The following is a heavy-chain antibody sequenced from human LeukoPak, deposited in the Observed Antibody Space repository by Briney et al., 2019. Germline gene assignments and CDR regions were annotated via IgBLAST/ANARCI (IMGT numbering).Heavy chain of an antibody. CDR3: ARVNDFWSGYVYYYYMDV. V-gene: IGHV1-2*02. CDR2: INPNSGGT. D-gene: IGHD3-3*01. CDR1: GYTFTGYY. J-gene: IGHJ6*03. Sequence: GASVKVSCKASGYTFTGYYMHWVRQAPGQGLEWMGWINPNSGGTNYAQKFQGRVTMTRDTSISTAYMELSRLRSDDTAVYYCARVNDFWSGYVYYYYMDVWGKGTTVTVSS.